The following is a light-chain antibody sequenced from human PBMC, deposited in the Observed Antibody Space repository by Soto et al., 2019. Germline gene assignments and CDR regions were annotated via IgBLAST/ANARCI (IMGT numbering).Light chain of an antibody. CDR3: QQYDNLGVRSVA. CDR1: QDISNY. J-gene: IGKJ3*01. V-gene: IGKV1-33*01. CDR2: DAS. Sequence: DIQMTQSPSSLSASVGDRVTITCQASQDISNYLTWYQQKPGKAPKILSYDASNLETGVPSRFSGSGSGTDFTFTISSVQPEDITTYYWQQYDNLGVRSVAFGRGTKVDIK.